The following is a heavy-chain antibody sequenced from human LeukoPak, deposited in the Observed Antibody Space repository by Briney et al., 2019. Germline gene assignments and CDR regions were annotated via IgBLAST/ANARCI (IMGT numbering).Heavy chain of an antibody. CDR2: ISSSGSTI. J-gene: IGHJ4*02. CDR3: ARDVGSGYSYGYYFDY. V-gene: IGHV3-48*04. CDR1: GFTFSSYG. D-gene: IGHD5-18*01. Sequence: GGSLRLSCAASGFTFSSYGMTWVRQAPGKGLEWVSYISSSGSTIYYADSVKGRFTISRDNAKNSLYLQMNSLRAEDTAVYYCARDVGSGYSYGYYFDYWGQGTLVTVSS.